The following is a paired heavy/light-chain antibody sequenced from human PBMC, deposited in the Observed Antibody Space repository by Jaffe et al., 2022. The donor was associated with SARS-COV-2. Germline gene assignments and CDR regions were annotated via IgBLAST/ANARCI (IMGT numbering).Light chain of an antibody. CDR1: SSNIGTNF. J-gene: IGLJ3*02. V-gene: IGLV1-44*01. CDR2: SNN. CDR3: AAWDDSLNGLV. Sequence: QSVLTQPPSASGTPGQRVTISCSGSSSNIGTNFVNWYQQLPGTAPKLLMYSNNQRPSGVPDRFSGSKSGTSASLAISGLQSEDEADYYCAAWDDSLNGLVFGGGTKLTVL.
Heavy chain of an antibody. D-gene: IGHD4-17*01. V-gene: IGHV3-23*01. CDR2: ISGSGGST. Sequence: EVQLLESGGGLVQPGGSMRLSCAASGFAFRRYALTWVRQAPGKGLEWVSGISGSGGSTYYADPVKGRFTISRDNSKNMLYLQMNSLRAEDTAIYYCAKDFNDYGAHDAFDIWGQGTMVTVSS. J-gene: IGHJ3*02. CDR1: GFAFRRYA. CDR3: AKDFNDYGAHDAFDI.